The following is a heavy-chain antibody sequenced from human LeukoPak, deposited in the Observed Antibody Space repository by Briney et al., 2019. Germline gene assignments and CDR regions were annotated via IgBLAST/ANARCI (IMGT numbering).Heavy chain of an antibody. CDR3: ASGSHPYYYYGMDV. Sequence: SETLSLTCIVSGGSISSYYWSWIRQPPGKGLEWIGYIYYSGSTNYNPSLKSRVTISVDTPKNQFSLKLSSVTAADTAVYYCASGSHPYYYYGMDVWGQGTTVTVSS. V-gene: IGHV4-59*08. CDR1: GGSISSYY. J-gene: IGHJ6*02. CDR2: IYYSGST.